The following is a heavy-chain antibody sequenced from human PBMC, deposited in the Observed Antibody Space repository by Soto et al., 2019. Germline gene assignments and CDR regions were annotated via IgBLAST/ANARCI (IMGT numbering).Heavy chain of an antibody. CDR2: ISGSGGST. D-gene: IGHD6-13*01. Sequence: GSLRLSCAASGFTFSSYAMSWVRQAPGKGLEWVSAISGSGGSTYYADSVKGRFTISRDNSKNTLYLQMNSLRAEDTAVYYCAKDERYISSWYEGHDAFDIWGQGTMVTVSS. J-gene: IGHJ3*02. CDR1: GFTFSSYA. V-gene: IGHV3-23*01. CDR3: AKDERYISSWYEGHDAFDI.